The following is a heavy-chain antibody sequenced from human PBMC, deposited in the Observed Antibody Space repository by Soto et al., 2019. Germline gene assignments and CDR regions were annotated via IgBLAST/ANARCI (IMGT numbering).Heavy chain of an antibody. CDR1: GFTFSNYA. V-gene: IGHV3-23*01. CDR2: ISGSDGNT. CDR3: ANAGAGSAGGRYYSYCPDF. D-gene: IGHD1-26*01. J-gene: IGHJ4*03. Sequence: EVQLLESGGVLVQPGGSLRLSCTASGFTFSNYAMNWVRQAPGQGQEWVSGISGSDGNTNYADSVKGRFTISRDNCKNALYLKNNILRAENTAGDYCANAGAGSAGGRYYSYCPDFWGQGTPVTVSS.